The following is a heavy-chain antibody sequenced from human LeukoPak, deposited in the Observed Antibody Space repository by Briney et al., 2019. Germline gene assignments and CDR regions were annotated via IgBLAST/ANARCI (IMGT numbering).Heavy chain of an antibody. CDR2: IYYSGST. CDR1: GGSISSSSYY. D-gene: IGHD1-20*01. J-gene: IGHJ3*02. V-gene: IGHV4-39*07. CDR3: ARLNWNDDRGAFDI. Sequence: PSETLSLTCTVSGGSISSSSYYWGRIRQPPGKGLEWIGSIYYSGSTYYNPSLKSRVTISVDTSKNQFSLKLSSVTAADTAVYYCARLNWNDDRGAFDIWGQGTMVTVSS.